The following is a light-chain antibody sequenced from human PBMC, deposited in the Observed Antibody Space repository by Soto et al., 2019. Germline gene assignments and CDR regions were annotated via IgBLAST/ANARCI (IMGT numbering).Light chain of an antibody. V-gene: IGKV3-15*01. CDR1: QSVSSN. Sequence: EIVMTQSPATLSVSPGEGATLACRASQSVSSNLAWYQQEADQAPRLLIYGGSTRATGIPDRFSGSGSGTELTLTISRLQSEDFAVYYCQQYNNWPRTFGQGTKVEIK. CDR3: QQYNNWPRT. CDR2: GGS. J-gene: IGKJ1*01.